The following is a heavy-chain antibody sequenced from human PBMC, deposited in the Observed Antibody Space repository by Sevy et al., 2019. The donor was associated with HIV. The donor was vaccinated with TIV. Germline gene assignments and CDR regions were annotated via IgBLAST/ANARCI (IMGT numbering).Heavy chain of an antibody. CDR2: LIPIFGTA. J-gene: IGHJ4*02. Sequence: ASVKVSCKASGGTFSTFSISWVRQAPGQGLEWMGGLIPIFGTAKYTQNFQGRVAITADESTSTAYMELSGLRSEDTAIYYCARARYSDSSDYYCEGAYWVQGTLVTVSS. V-gene: IGHV1-69*13. CDR1: GGTFSTFS. CDR3: ARARYSDSSDYYCEGAY. D-gene: IGHD3-22*01.